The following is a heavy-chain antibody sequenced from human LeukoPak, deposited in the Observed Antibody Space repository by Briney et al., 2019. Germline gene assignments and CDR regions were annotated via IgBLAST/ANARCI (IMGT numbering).Heavy chain of an antibody. Sequence: PGGSLRLSCAASGFTFRSYSLNWVRQAPGKGLEWVSCITSNIYTYYADSVRGRFTISRDNSQNSVYLVMNSLRAEDTAVYYCARERDTSMVALDSWGQGTLVTVSS. CDR3: ARERDTSMVALDS. J-gene: IGHJ4*02. D-gene: IGHD5-18*01. CDR2: ITSNIYT. CDR1: GFTFRSYS. V-gene: IGHV3-21*06.